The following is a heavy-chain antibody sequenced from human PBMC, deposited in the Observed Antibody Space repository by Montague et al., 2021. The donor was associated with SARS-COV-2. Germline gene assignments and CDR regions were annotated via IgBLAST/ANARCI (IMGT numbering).Heavy chain of an antibody. CDR2: TYLRSKWYS. V-gene: IGHV6-1*01. CDR3: VRYSGWFYFDF. J-gene: IGHJ4*02. CDR1: GDSVSNNRGA. D-gene: IGHD6-19*01. Sequence: CAISGDSVSNNRGASSWHTHSPSTGLECLGRTYLRSKWYSDYAPXLICRLTVNPDASKNEFSLELNYVTPEDTAVYYCVRYSGWFYFDFWGQGTLVTVSS.